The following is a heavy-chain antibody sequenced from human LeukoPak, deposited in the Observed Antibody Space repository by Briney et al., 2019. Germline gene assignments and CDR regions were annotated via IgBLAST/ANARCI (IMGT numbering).Heavy chain of an antibody. D-gene: IGHD5-24*01. CDR3: ARVSLSSRRQCYMDV. V-gene: IGHV4-59*01. CDR2: IYYSGST. Sequence: SETLSLTCTVSGGSISSYYWSWIRQPPGKGLEWIGYIYYSGSTNYNPSLKSRVTISVDTSKNQFSLKLSSVTAADTAVYYCARVSLSSRRQCYMDVWGKGTTVTVSS. J-gene: IGHJ6*03. CDR1: GGSISSYY.